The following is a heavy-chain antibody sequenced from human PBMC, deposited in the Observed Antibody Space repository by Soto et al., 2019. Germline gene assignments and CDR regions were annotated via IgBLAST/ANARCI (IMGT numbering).Heavy chain of an antibody. CDR1: GGSISSYY. Sequence: PSETLSLTCTVSGGSISSYYWSWIRQPPGKGLEWIGYIYYSGSTNYNPSLKSRVTISVDTSKNQFSLKLSSVTAADTAVHYCARDDFYDSSGYGLDYWGQGTLVTVSS. J-gene: IGHJ4*02. V-gene: IGHV4-59*01. CDR2: IYYSGST. CDR3: ARDDFYDSSGYGLDY. D-gene: IGHD3-22*01.